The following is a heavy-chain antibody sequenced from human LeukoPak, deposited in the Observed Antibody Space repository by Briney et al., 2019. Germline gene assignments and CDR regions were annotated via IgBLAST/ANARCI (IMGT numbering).Heavy chain of an antibody. CDR2: IYTSGTT. J-gene: IGHJ5*02. Sequence: SETLSLTCTVSGGSISSHYWSWVRQPAGHGREGSGRIYTSGTTDYNPSPKRRVSMSVDTYRSQFSLNLISVTAADRAVYYCARGVWSGSSWGLYNWFDPWGQGTLVTVSS. D-gene: IGHD3-3*01. CDR3: ARGVWSGSSWGLYNWFDP. CDR1: GGSISSHY. V-gene: IGHV4-4*07.